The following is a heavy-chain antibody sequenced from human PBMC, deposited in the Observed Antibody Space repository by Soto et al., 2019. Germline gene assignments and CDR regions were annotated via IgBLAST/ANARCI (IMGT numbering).Heavy chain of an antibody. D-gene: IGHD1-26*01. CDR3: ARGVGSSPPQY. J-gene: IGHJ4*02. V-gene: IGHV4-59*02. CDR1: CGSVSVYY. Sequence: PSETLSLTCTISCGSVSVYYWSWIRQSTGQGLEWIGYIYASGSPYYNPPLRSRVTISADTSKNQISLKLTSPTAADTAVYYCARGVGSSPPQYWGRGTLVTVSS. CDR2: IYASGSP.